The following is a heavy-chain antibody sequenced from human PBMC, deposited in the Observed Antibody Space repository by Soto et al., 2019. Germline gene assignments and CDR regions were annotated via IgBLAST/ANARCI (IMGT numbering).Heavy chain of an antibody. CDR2: INAGNGNT. Sequence: GASVKVSCKASGYTFTSYAMHWVRQAPGQRLEWMGWINAGNGNTKYSQKFQGRVTITRDTSASTAYMELSSLRSEDTAVYYCARIPVPSWQWLSPSKYYFDYWGQGTLVTVSS. V-gene: IGHV1-3*01. CDR1: GYTFTSYA. CDR3: ARIPVPSWQWLSPSKYYFDY. J-gene: IGHJ4*02. D-gene: IGHD6-19*01.